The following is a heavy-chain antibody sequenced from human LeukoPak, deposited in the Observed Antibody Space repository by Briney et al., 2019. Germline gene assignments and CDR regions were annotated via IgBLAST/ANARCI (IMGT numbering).Heavy chain of an antibody. CDR1: GSTFTVNY. Sequence: ASVKVSCKASGSTFTVNYIHWFRQPPGQGLEWMGWINPNSSGTNYAQKFQGRVTMTRDTSISTANMELSRLRSDDTAVYYCARNYDFGSDWGQGTLVTVSS. CDR2: INPNSSGT. D-gene: IGHD3-3*01. V-gene: IGHV1-2*02. J-gene: IGHJ4*02. CDR3: ARNYDFGSD.